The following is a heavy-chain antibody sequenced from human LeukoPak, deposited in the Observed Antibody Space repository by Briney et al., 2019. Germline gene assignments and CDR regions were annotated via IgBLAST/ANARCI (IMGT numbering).Heavy chain of an antibody. CDR1: GYTFTSYD. CDR3: ARAGRWQQLLGY. CDR2: MNPNSGNT. D-gene: IGHD5-24*01. V-gene: IGHV1-8*01. Sequence: GASVKVSCKASGYTFTSYDINWVRQATGQGLEWMGWMNPNSGNTDNAQKFQGRVTMTRNTSISTAYMELSSLRSEDTAVYYCARAGRWQQLLGYWGQGTLVTVSS. J-gene: IGHJ4*02.